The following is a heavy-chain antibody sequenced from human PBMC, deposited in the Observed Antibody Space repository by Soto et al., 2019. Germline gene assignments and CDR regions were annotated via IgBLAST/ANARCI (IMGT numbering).Heavy chain of an antibody. V-gene: IGHV1-3*01. CDR3: ARGGGTIAATWDYYYYMDV. Sequence: ASVKVSCKASGYTFTSYAMHWVRQAPGQRLEWMGWINAGNGNTKYSQKFQGRVTITRDTSASTAYMELSSLRSEDTAVYYCARGGGTIAATWDYYYYMDVWGKGTTVTVSS. D-gene: IGHD6-13*01. J-gene: IGHJ6*03. CDR2: INAGNGNT. CDR1: GYTFTSYA.